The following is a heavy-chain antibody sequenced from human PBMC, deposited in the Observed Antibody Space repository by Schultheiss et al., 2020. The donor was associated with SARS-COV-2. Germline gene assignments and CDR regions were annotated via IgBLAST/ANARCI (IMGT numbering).Heavy chain of an antibody. CDR3: ARGIAPGSAQKKQNWFDP. V-gene: IGHV3-30*19. CDR1: GFTFSSYG. D-gene: IGHD3-10*01. CDR2: IWYDGSNK. J-gene: IGHJ5*02. Sequence: GGSLRLSCAASGFTFSSYGMHWVRQAPGKGLEWVAVIWYDGSNKYYADSVKGRFTISRDNSKNTLYLQMNSLRGEDTALYHCARGIAPGSAQKKQNWFDPWGQGTLVTVSS.